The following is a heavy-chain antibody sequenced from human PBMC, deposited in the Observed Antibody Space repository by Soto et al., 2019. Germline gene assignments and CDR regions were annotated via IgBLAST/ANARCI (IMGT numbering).Heavy chain of an antibody. J-gene: IGHJ3*02. CDR1: GFIVSYTY. V-gene: IGHV3-66*01. CDR2: ISNRGDT. Sequence: GGSLRLSCTASGFIVSYTYVNWVRQAPGKGLEWVSVISNRGDTNYAESVRGRFSLSRDISDNTLLLQMNNLRVEDTAVYYCAREPRYCRGGSCSITGDAYDIWGQGTMVTVSS. CDR3: AREPRYCRGGSCSITGDAYDI. D-gene: IGHD2-15*01.